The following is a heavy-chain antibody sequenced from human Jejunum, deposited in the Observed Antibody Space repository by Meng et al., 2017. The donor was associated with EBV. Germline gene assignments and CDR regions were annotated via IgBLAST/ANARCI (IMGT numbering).Heavy chain of an antibody. V-gene: IGHV4-39*01. D-gene: IGHD4-17*01. CDR2: ICFSDYT. Sequence: RLQASGPGLVKPPKTLSLTSTVSGGSISSSIYCWGWIRQPPGKGLGWIGSICFSDYTYHNPSLKSRVTISADTSKNQFSLSLTSVTAADTAVYYCAMGPDYAKSGYWGQGTLVTVSS. CDR1: GGSISSSIYC. J-gene: IGHJ4*02. CDR3: AMGPDYAKSGY.